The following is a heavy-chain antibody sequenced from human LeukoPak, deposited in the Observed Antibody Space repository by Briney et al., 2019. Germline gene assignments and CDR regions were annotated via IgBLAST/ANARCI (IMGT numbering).Heavy chain of an antibody. Sequence: SETLSLTCTVSGGSISGYYWSWIRQPPGKGLEWIGYIYHSGSTNYNPSLKSRVTISADTPKNQFSLKLSSVTAADTAVYYCARGVLGASYPFDYWGQGILVSVSP. CDR1: GGSISGYY. V-gene: IGHV4-59*01. D-gene: IGHD1-26*01. J-gene: IGHJ4*02. CDR2: IYHSGST. CDR3: ARGVLGASYPFDY.